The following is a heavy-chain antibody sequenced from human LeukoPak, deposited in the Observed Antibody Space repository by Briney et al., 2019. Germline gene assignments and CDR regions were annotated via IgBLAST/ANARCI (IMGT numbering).Heavy chain of an antibody. Sequence: ASVKVSCKASGYSFTGYYIHWVRQAPGQGLEWMGWINPNSGGTNYAQKFQGRVTMTRDKSISTAYLQWSSLKASDTAMYYCARMRGDTAMVKYYYYYDMDVWGQGTTVTVSS. CDR3: ARMRGDTAMVKYYYYYDMDV. V-gene: IGHV1-2*02. CDR2: INPNSGGT. CDR1: GYSFTGYY. D-gene: IGHD5-18*01. J-gene: IGHJ6*02.